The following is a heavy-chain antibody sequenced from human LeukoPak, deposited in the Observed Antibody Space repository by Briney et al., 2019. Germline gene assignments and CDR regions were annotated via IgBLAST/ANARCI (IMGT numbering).Heavy chain of an antibody. CDR1: GFTFSSYD. Sequence: PGGSLRLSCAASGFTFSSYDMHWVRQATGKGLEWVSAIGTAGDTYYPGSVKSRFTISRENAKNSLYLQMNSLRAGDTAVYYCARGRDGCPHWDYYYYGMDVWGQGTTVTVSS. D-gene: IGHD5-24*01. CDR3: ARGRDGCPHWDYYYYGMDV. J-gene: IGHJ6*02. V-gene: IGHV3-13*01. CDR2: IGTAGDT.